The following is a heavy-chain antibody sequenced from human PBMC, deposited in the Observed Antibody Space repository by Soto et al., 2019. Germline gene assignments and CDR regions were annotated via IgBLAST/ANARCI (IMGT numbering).Heavy chain of an antibody. CDR1: RFTFTAYW. V-gene: IGHV3-74*01. CDR2: ISDDGSTA. J-gene: IGHJ4*02. D-gene: IGHD1-1*01. CDR3: ARGPRVSSTGTGAH. Sequence: WGSLSRSCAVSRFTFTAYWMHWVRQVPGKGLTWVSRISDDGSTATYADSVKGRFVISRDNAKNSLYLEMNTLRADDSGLYYCARGPRVSSTGTGAHWGRGTLVTVSS.